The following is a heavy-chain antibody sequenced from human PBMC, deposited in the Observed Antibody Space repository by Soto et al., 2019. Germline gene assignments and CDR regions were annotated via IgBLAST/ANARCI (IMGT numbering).Heavy chain of an antibody. V-gene: IGHV1-18*01. D-gene: IGHD6-19*01. CDR2: ISAYNGNT. CDR3: ARCSGWKEGPPYYYGMDV. Sequence: ASVKVSCKASGYTFTSYGISWVRQAPGQGLEWMGWISAYNGNTNYAQKHQGRVTMTTDTSTSTAYMELRSLRSDDTAVYYCARCSGWKEGPPYYYGMDVWGQGTTVTVS. J-gene: IGHJ6*02. CDR1: GYTFTSYG.